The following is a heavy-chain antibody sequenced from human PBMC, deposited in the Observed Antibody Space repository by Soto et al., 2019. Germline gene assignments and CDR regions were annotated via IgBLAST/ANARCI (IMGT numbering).Heavy chain of an antibody. J-gene: IGHJ4*02. V-gene: IGHV1-8*01. Sequence: ASVTVSCKASGYTFTSFEIKWVRQATGQGLEWMGWMNPNSGNTGYAQKFQGRVTMTRNTSISTAYMELRSLRYEDTAVYYCASHSSGWYEADYWGQGTLVNVS. CDR2: MNPNSGNT. CDR1: GYTFTSFE. CDR3: ASHSSGWYEADY. D-gene: IGHD6-19*01.